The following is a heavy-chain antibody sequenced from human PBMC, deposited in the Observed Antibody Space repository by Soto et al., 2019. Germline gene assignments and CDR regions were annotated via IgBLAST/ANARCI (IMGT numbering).Heavy chain of an antibody. Sequence: EVQLVQSGAEVKKPGESLRISCKGSGYSFTSYWISWVRQMPGKGLEWMGRIDPSDSYTSHSPSFQGHVTISADKSISTAYLQWSSLKASDTAIYDCARHYSSNEYDYWGQGTLVTVSS. V-gene: IGHV5-10-1*01. CDR3: ARHYSSNEYDY. D-gene: IGHD6-13*01. CDR1: GYSFTSYW. CDR2: IDPSDSYT. J-gene: IGHJ4*02.